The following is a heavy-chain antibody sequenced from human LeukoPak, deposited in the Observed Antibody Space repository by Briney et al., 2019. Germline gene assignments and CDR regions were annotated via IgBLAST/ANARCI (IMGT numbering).Heavy chain of an antibody. CDR3: ARGLRYCSSTSCLNWFDP. Sequence: GGSLRLSCAASGFTFSSYWMHWVRQAPGKGLVWVSRINSDGSSTSYADSVKGRFTISRDNAKNTLYLQMNSLRAEDTAVYYCARGLRYCSSTSCLNWFDPWGQGTLVTVSP. CDR1: GFTFSSYW. V-gene: IGHV3-74*01. CDR2: INSDGSST. D-gene: IGHD2-2*01. J-gene: IGHJ5*02.